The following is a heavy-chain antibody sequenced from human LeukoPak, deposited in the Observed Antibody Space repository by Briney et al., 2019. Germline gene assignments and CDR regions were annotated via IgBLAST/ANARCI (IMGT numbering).Heavy chain of an antibody. CDR1: GFTFTSSA. V-gene: IGHV1-58*02. D-gene: IGHD2-15*01. CDR3: AADYKTYCSGGSCRFDY. Sequence: SVKASCKASGFTFTSSAMQWVRQARGQRLEWIGWIVVGSGNTNYAQKFQERVTITRDMSTSTAYMELSSLRSEDTAAYYCAADYKTYCSGGSCRFDYWGQGTLVTVSS. J-gene: IGHJ4*02. CDR2: IVVGSGNT.